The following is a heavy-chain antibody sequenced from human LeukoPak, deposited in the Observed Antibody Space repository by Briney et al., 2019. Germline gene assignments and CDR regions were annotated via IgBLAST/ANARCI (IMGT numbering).Heavy chain of an antibody. J-gene: IGHJ6*04. CDR2: IIPIFGTA. V-gene: IGHV1-69*13. CDR1: GGTFSSYA. Sequence: ASVKVSCKASGGTFSSYAISWVRQAPGQGLEWMGGIIPIFGTANYAQKFQGRVTITADESTSTAYMELSSLRSEDTAVYYCASSSSIRIYGMDVWGKGTTVTVSS. CDR3: ASSSSIRIYGMDV. D-gene: IGHD2-2*01.